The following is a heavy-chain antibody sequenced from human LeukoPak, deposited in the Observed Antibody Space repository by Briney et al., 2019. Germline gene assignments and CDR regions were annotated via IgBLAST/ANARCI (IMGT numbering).Heavy chain of an antibody. J-gene: IGHJ4*02. V-gene: IGHV1-2*02. CDR1: GYTFTGYY. CDR2: INPNSGGT. CDR3: ARDLPRETLITMIVVVKVGDFDY. D-gene: IGHD3-22*01. Sequence: VASVKVSCKASGYTFTGYYMHWVRQASGQGLEWMGWINPNSGGTNYAQKFQGRVTMTRDTSISTAYMELSRLRSDDTAVYYCARDLPRETLITMIVVVKVGDFDYWGQGTLVTVSS.